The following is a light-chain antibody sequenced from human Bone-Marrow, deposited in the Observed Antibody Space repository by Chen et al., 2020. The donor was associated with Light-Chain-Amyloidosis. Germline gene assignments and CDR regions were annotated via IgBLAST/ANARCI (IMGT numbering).Light chain of an antibody. V-gene: IGLV3-21*02. CDR2: DDS. J-gene: IGLJ3*02. Sequence: SFVLTQPSSVPVAPGQTATIACGGNYFGSTNVHWYQQTSGQAPLLVVYDDSDRPSGIPERLSGSNSGNTANLTISRVEAGDEADYYCQVWDRSSDRTVFGGGTKLTVL. CDR1: YFGSTN. CDR3: QVWDRSSDRTV.